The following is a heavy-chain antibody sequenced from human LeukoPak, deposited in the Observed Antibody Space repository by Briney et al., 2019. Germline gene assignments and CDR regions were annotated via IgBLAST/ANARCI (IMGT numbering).Heavy chain of an antibody. CDR2: MDTDGSTI. J-gene: IGHJ5*02. V-gene: IGHV3-74*01. CDR3: ATAGKYRFDN. CDR1: GFSFSNYW. Sequence: PGGSLRLSCAASGFSFSNYWMHWVRQAPGEELVWVSRMDTDGSTINYADYVKGRFTISRDNAKNTLYLQMNSLTTEDTAVYYCATAGKYRFDNWGQGILVTVSS. D-gene: IGHD6-19*01.